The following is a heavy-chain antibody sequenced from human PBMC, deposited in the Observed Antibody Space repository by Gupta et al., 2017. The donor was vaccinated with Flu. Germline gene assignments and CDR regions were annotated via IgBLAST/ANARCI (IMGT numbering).Heavy chain of an antibody. CDR1: GFTFSSYA. CDR3: AKGGDSGVVVAARLDF. D-gene: IGHD2-15*01. V-gene: IGHV3-23*01. CDR2: ISGSGGST. Sequence: EVQLLESGGGLVQPGGSLRLSCAASGFTFSSYALGWVRQAPGKGLEGVVSISGSGGSTYYADSGKGRFTISRDNSKNTRYLQMNSLRAEETAVYYCAKGGDSGVVVAARLDFWGQGTLVTVSS. J-gene: IGHJ4*02.